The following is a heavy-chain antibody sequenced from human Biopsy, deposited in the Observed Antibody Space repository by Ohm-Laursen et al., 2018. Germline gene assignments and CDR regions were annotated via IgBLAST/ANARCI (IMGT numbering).Heavy chain of an antibody. Sequence: TLALTRTVSGDLKRRYYWTWIRQPPAKGLVGVGYHHNRGSTNYNPSLKSRVTIYVAEDPSKSQFSLRMSSVTAEDTAMYYCARGEAGVEDALDIWGQGTMVIVSS. V-gene: IGHV4-59*13. CDR1: GDLKRRYY. CDR2: HHNRGST. J-gene: IGHJ3*02. D-gene: IGHD6-25*01. CDR3: ARGEAGVEDALDI.